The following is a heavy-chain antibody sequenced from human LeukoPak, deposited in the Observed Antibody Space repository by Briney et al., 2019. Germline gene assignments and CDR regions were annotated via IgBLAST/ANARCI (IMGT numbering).Heavy chain of an antibody. CDR3: AKDEGYSSGWFGY. J-gene: IGHJ4*02. CDR1: GFTFSSYA. Sequence: TGGSLRLSCAASGFTFSSYAMSWVRQAPGKGLEWVSAISGSGGSTYYADSVKGLFTISRDNSKNTLYLQMNSLRAEDTAVFYCAKDEGYSSGWFGYWGQGTLVTVSS. V-gene: IGHV3-23*01. D-gene: IGHD6-19*01. CDR2: ISGSGGST.